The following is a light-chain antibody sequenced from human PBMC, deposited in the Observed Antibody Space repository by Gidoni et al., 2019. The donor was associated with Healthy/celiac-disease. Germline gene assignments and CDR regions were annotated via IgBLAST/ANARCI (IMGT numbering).Light chain of an antibody. CDR1: QSISRH. J-gene: IGKJ1*01. V-gene: IGKV1-39*01. CDR2: AAS. Sequence: DIHITQSPSSLSASVGDRVTITCRASQSISRHLNWYQQKSGKAPKLLIYAASSLESGVPSRFSGSGSGTDFTLTISSLQPEDFATYYCQQSYTTPRTFGQRTKVEIK. CDR3: QQSYTTPRT.